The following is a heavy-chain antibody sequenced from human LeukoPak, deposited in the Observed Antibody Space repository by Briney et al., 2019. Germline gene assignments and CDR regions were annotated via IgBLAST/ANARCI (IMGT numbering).Heavy chain of an antibody. J-gene: IGHJ4*02. CDR2: IYYSGST. CDR3: ARHDYDFWSGSENYYFDY. CDR1: GGSISSYY. D-gene: IGHD3-3*01. V-gene: IGHV4-59*08. Sequence: SETLSLTCTRSGGSISSYYWSWIRQPPGKGLEWIGYIYYSGSTNYNPSLKGRVTISVDTSKNQFSLKLSSVTAADTAVYYCARHDYDFWSGSENYYFDYWGQGTLVTVSS.